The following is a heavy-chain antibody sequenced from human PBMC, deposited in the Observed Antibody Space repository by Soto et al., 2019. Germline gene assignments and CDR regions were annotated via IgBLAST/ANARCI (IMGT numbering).Heavy chain of an antibody. J-gene: IGHJ5*02. D-gene: IGHD3-22*01. CDR2: IKSKSDGGTT. CDR1: GFTFSNAW. V-gene: IGHV3-15*01. CDR3: TTVDSSEYYDSGGYYDRWFDP. Sequence: EVQLVQSGGGLVKPGGSLRVSCAASGFTFSNAWMNWVRQAPGKGLEWVGRIKSKSDGGTTDYAAPVNGRFIISRDDSKDTLHLQRNSLNPEDTAVYFCTTVDSSEYYDSGGYYDRWFDPCGQGTQVTVSS.